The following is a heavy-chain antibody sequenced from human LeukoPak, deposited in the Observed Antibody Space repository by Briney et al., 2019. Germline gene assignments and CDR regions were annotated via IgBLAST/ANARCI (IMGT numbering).Heavy chain of an antibody. CDR2: ISTSGST. CDR1: GGSISSYY. D-gene: IGHD3-22*01. J-gene: IGHJ4*02. CDR3: ARVRYSDSSVLTRKRSYYFDY. V-gene: IGHV4-4*07. Sequence: PSETLSLTCTVSGGSISSYYWSWLRQPAGKGLESIGHISTSGSTNYNTSLKSGVTISVDTSKNQFSLKMSSVTAADTAVYYCARVRYSDSSVLTRKRSYYFDYWGQGTLVTVSS.